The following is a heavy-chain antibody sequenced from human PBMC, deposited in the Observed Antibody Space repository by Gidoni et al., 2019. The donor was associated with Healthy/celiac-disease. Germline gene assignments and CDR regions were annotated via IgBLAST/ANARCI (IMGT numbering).Heavy chain of an antibody. Sequence: EVQLLESGGGLVQPGGSLRLSGAASGFTFSSYAMSWVRQAPGKGLEWVSAISGSGGSTYYADSVKGRFTISRDNSKNTLYLQMNSLRAEDTAVYYCAKLSGLIVVAHPDYWGQGTLVTVSS. CDR3: AKLSGLIVVAHPDY. J-gene: IGHJ4*02. V-gene: IGHV3-23*01. CDR1: GFTFSSYA. D-gene: IGHD3-22*01. CDR2: ISGSGGST.